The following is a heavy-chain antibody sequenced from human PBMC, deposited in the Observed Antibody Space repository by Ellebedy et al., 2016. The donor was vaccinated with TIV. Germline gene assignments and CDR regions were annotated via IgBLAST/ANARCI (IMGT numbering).Heavy chain of an antibody. Sequence: GGSLRLSCAVSGFSFSSYWMSWVRQAPGKGLEWVANMRQDGGDKYYVDSVKGRFTVSRDNAQNSVFLQMNSLRAEDTAIYYCATDGSYGDYRSPTHAFEMWGQGTLVSVSS. CDR3: ATDGSYGDYRSPTHAFEM. V-gene: IGHV3-7*01. CDR1: GFSFSSYW. J-gene: IGHJ3*02. D-gene: IGHD4-17*01. CDR2: MRQDGGDK.